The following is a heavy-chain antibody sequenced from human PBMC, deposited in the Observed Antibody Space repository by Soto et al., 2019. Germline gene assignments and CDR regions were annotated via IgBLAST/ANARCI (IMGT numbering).Heavy chain of an antibody. D-gene: IGHD2-2*01. V-gene: IGHV3-30*18. Sequence: GGSLRLSCAASGFTFSSYGMHWVRQAPGKGLEWVAVISYDGSNKYYADSVKGRFTISRDNSKNTLYLQMNSLRAEDTAVYYCAKEGYQVVPAPDYYFDYWGQGTLVTVSS. CDR1: GFTFSSYG. J-gene: IGHJ4*02. CDR2: ISYDGSNK. CDR3: AKEGYQVVPAPDYYFDY.